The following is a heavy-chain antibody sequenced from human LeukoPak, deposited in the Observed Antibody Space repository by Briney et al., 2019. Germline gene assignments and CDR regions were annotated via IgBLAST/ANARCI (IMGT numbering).Heavy chain of an antibody. D-gene: IGHD1-26*01. Sequence: SETLSLTCAVSGGSISSGGYSWSWIRQPPGKGLEWIGYIYYSGSTYYNPSLKSRVTISVDKSKNQFSLKLSSVTAADTAVYYCARSPGGATQIDYWGQGTLVTVSS. CDR3: ARSPGGATQIDY. CDR1: GGSISSGGYS. V-gene: IGHV4-30-4*07. CDR2: IYYSGST. J-gene: IGHJ4*02.